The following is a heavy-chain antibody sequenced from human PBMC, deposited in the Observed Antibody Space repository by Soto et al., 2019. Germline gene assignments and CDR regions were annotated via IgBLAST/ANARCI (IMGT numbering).Heavy chain of an antibody. CDR1: GFTFSSYG. V-gene: IGHV3-33*01. CDR3: ARDLKVATGYYYYGMDV. J-gene: IGHJ6*02. Sequence: GGSLRLSCAASGFTFSSYGMHWVRQAPGKGLEWVAVIWYDGSNKYYADSVKGRFTISRDNSKNTLYLQMNSLRAEDTAVYYCARDLKVATGYYYYGMDVWGQGTTVTVSS. D-gene: IGHD5-12*01. CDR2: IWYDGSNK.